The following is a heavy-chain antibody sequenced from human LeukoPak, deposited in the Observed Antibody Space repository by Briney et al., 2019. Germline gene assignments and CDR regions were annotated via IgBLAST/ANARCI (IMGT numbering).Heavy chain of an antibody. CDR2: INPKSGAA. CDR1: GYTLTAFF. J-gene: IGHJ4*02. CDR3: ARGRIIPAGVLIDF. Sequence: GASVEVSCRASGYTLTAFFMYWVRQAAGQGLEWMGWINPKSGAAIYAQNFQGRVTLTRDTSISTAYMDLSSLRSDDTAIYYCARGRIIPAGVLIDFWGQGTLVTVSS. V-gene: IGHV1-2*02. D-gene: IGHD2-2*01.